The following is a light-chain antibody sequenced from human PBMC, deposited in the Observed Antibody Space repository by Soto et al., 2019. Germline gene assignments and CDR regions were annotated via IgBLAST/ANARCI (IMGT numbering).Light chain of an antibody. J-gene: IGLJ1*01. CDR2: EVT. CDR3: SSHTGSSNFYV. V-gene: IGLV2-8*01. CDR1: SSDVGGYNY. Sequence: SVLTQPPSASGSPGQSVTISCTGTSSDVGGYNYVSWYQQEPGKAPKLMIYEVTKRPSGVPDRFSGSKSGNTASLTVSGLQAEDEADYYCSSHTGSSNFYVFGTGTKVTVL.